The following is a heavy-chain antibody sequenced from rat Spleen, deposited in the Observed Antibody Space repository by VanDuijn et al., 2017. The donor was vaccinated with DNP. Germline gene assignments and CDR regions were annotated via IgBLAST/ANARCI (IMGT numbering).Heavy chain of an antibody. V-gene: IGHV5-31*01. CDR1: GFTFNDYW. CDR2: ITGGSGIT. CDR3: AKEALRAPFDY. J-gene: IGHJ2*01. Sequence: EVQLVESGGGLVQPGNSLKLSCAAFGFTFNDYWMAWIRQVPGKGLEWIASITGGSGITSYPDSVKGRFTISRDNAKSSLYLQMESLRSEDTATYYCAKEALRAPFDYWGQGVMVTVSS. D-gene: IGHD3-1*01.